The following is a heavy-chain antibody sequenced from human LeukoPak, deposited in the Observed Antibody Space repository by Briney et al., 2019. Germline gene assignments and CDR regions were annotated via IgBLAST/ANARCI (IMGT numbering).Heavy chain of an antibody. CDR3: ARPRGAWYNAFDI. J-gene: IGHJ3*02. Sequence: GXVXXXXGXXXXXXGIIYPGYFHTRYSPSFEGQVTISADKSISTAYLQWTSLKASDSAMYYCARPRGAWYNAFDIWGQGTMVTVSS. CDR2: IYPGYFHT. V-gene: IGHV5-51*01. D-gene: IGHD6-13*01.